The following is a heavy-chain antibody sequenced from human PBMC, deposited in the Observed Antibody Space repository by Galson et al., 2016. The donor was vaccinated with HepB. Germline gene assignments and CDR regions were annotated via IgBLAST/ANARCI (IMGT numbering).Heavy chain of an antibody. Sequence: SLRLSCAASGFTFGDYAMSWFRQAPGKGLEWVGFIRSKPYGGTTEYAASVKGRFTISRDDSKSIAYLQMNSLKTEDTAVYYCTRVIVVGLWAYCGGDCFDYWGQGTLVTVSS. CDR2: IRSKPYGGTT. D-gene: IGHD2-21*01. J-gene: IGHJ4*02. CDR3: TRVIVVGLWAYCGGDCFDY. V-gene: IGHV3-49*03. CDR1: GFTFGDYA.